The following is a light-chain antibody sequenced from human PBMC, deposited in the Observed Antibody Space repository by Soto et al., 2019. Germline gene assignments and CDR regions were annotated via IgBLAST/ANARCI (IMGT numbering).Light chain of an antibody. Sequence: QSALTQPASVSGSPGQSITISCTGTSSDVGGYNYVSWYQQHPGKAPKLMIYEVSNRPSGVSNRFSGSKSGNTASLTISGLQTEDEADYYCSSFTSINTWVFGCGTKLTVL. V-gene: IGLV2-14*01. CDR1: SSDVGGYNY. CDR3: SSFTSINTWV. CDR2: EVS. J-gene: IGLJ3*02.